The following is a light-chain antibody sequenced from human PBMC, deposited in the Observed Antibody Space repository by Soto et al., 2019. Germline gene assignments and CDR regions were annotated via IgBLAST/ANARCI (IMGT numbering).Light chain of an antibody. CDR2: QVS. Sequence: QYPMSHPAYVSWYPGHSITISCTGTSSDIGAYNSVSWYQHHPGKAPKLIVFQVSFRPSAVSDRFSGSKSDNTASLTISGLQTEEEADYYLLSYTASSTFVFGTGTKVAV. CDR1: SSDIGAYNS. V-gene: IGLV2-14*01. J-gene: IGLJ1*01. CDR3: LSYTASSTFV.